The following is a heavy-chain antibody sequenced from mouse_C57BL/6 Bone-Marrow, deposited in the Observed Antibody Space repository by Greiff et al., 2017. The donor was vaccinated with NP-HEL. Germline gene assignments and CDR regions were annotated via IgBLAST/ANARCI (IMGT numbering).Heavy chain of an antibody. V-gene: IGHV1-7*01. CDR2: INPSSGYT. CDR1: GYTFTSYW. D-gene: IGHD1-3*01. CDR3: ARYKYYYDMDY. J-gene: IGHJ4*01. Sequence: VQLQQSGAELAKPGASVKLSCKASGYTFTSYWMHWVKQRPGQGLEWIGYINPSSGYTKYNQKFKDKATLTAYKSSSTAYMQLSSLTYEDSAVYYCARYKYYYDMDYWGQGTSVTVSS.